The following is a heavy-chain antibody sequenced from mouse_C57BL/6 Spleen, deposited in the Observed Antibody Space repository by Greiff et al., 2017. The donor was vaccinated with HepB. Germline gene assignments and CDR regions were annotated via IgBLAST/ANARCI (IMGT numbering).Heavy chain of an antibody. D-gene: IGHD5-5*01. CDR2: IYPGDGDT. Sequence: QVQLKESGPELVKPGASVKISCKASGYAFSSSWMNWVKQRPGKGLEWIGRIYPGDGDTNYNGKFKGKATLTADKSSSTAYMQLSSLTSEDSAVYFCASHYPQTYDFDYWGQGTTLTVSS. CDR1: GYAFSSSW. CDR3: ASHYPQTYDFDY. J-gene: IGHJ2*01. V-gene: IGHV1-82*01.